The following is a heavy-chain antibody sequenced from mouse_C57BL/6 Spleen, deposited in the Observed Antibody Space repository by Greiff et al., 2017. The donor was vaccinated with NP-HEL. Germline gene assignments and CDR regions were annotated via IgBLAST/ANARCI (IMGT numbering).Heavy chain of an antibody. Sequence: VQLKESGPGMVKPSQSLSLTCTVTGYSITSGYDWHWIRHFPGNKLEWMGYISSSGSTNYNPSLKSRISITHDTSKNHFFLKLNSETTEYTATYYCAADSSGLSYYAMDYWGQGTSVTVSS. D-gene: IGHD3-2*02. CDR3: AADSSGLSYYAMDY. V-gene: IGHV3-1*01. CDR2: ISSSGST. CDR1: GYSITSGYD. J-gene: IGHJ4*01.